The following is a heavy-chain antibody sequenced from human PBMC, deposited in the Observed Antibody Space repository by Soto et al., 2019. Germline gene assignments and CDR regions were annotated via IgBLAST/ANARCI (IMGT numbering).Heavy chain of an antibody. CDR1: GYTFTSYG. CDR2: ISAYNGNT. V-gene: IGHV1-18*01. Sequence: VASVKVSCKASGYTFTSYGISWVRQAPGQGLEWMGWISAYNGNTNYAQKLQGRVTMTTDTSTSTAYMELRSLRSDDTAVYYCARELWMWSSSSSSAFDIWGQGTMVTVS. D-gene: IGHD6-6*01. CDR3: ARELWMWSSSSSSAFDI. J-gene: IGHJ3*02.